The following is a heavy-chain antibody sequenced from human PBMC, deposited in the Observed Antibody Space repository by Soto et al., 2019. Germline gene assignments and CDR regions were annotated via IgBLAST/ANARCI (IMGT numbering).Heavy chain of an antibody. Sequence: PSETLSLTCAVYGGSFSGYYWSWIRQPPGKGLEWIGEINHSGSTNYNPSLKSRVTISVDTSKNQFSLKLSSVTAADTAVYYCAIFRLRYFDWLFLKVNDYWGQGTLVTVSS. CDR2: INHSGST. CDR3: AIFRLRYFDWLFLKVNDY. D-gene: IGHD3-9*01. J-gene: IGHJ4*02. CDR1: GGSFSGYY. V-gene: IGHV4-34*01.